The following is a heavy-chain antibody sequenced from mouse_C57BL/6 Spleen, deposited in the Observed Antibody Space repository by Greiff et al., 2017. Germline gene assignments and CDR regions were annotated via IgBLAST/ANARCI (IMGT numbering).Heavy chain of an antibody. J-gene: IGHJ2*01. CDR3: ASGNPYYFDY. CDR1: GYTFTSYW. Sequence: QVHVKQPGAELVRPGSSVKLSCKASGYTFTSYWMHWVKQRPIQGLEWIGNIDPSDSETHYNQKFKDKATLTVDKSSSTASMQLSSLTSEDSAVYYCASGNPYYFDYWGQGTTLTVSS. D-gene: IGHD2-1*01. V-gene: IGHV1-52*01. CDR2: IDPSDSET.